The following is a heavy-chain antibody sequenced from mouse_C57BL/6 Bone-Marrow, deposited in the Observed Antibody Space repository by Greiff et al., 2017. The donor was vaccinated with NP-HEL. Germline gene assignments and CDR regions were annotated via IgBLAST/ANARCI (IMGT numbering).Heavy chain of an antibody. V-gene: IGHV1-7*01. CDR2: ITPCSGYT. Sequence: VKVVESGAELAKPGASVKLSCKASGYTFTSYWLHWVKQRPGQGLEWIGYITPCSGYTKYNQKFKDKATLTADKSSSTAYMQLSSLTYYDSAVYYYARGRQLRLRGTWFAYWGQGTLVTVSA. J-gene: IGHJ3*01. CDR3: ARGRQLRLRGTWFAY. CDR1: GYTFTSYW. D-gene: IGHD3-2*02.